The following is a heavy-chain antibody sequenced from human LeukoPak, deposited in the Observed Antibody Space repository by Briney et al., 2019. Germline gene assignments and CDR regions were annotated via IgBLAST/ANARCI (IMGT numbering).Heavy chain of an antibody. D-gene: IGHD2-2*01. CDR2: ISAYNGNT. J-gene: IGHJ5*02. V-gene: IGHV1-18*01. CDR3: ANLGQVCSSTSCYEANWFDP. CDR1: GYTFTSYG. Sequence: GASVKASCKASGYTFTSYGISWVRQAPGQGLEWMGWISAYNGNTNYAQKLQGRVTMTTDTSTSTAYMELRSLRSDDTAVYYCANLGQVCSSTSCYEANWFDPWGQGTLVTVSS.